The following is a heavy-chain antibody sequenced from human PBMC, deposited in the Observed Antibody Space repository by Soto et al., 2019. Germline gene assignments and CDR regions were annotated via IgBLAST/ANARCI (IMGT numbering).Heavy chain of an antibody. CDR3: ARHLPYCGGDCYSLDY. J-gene: IGHJ4*02. Sequence: SETLSLTCTVSGGSISSYYWSWIRQPPGKGLEWIGYIYYSASTNYSPPLKSRVTISVDTSKNQFSLNLSSVTAADTAVYYCARHLPYCGGDCYSLDYWGQGTLVTVSS. CDR2: IYYSAST. D-gene: IGHD2-21*02. CDR1: GGSISSYY. V-gene: IGHV4-59*08.